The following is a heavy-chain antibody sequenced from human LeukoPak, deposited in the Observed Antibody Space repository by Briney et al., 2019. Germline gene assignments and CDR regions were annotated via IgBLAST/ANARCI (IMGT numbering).Heavy chain of an antibody. V-gene: IGHV3-7*05. CDR2: INQDGIEK. CDR3: ARGFDGYYGFDI. CDR1: GFTFTTYW. J-gene: IGHJ3*02. Sequence: GGSLRLSCAASGFTFTTYWMSWVRQAPGKGLQWVANINQDGIEKYYVASVKGRFTISRDNAKNSMYVQMNSLRAEDTAVYYCARGFDGYYGFDIWGQGTMVTVSS. D-gene: IGHD5-24*01.